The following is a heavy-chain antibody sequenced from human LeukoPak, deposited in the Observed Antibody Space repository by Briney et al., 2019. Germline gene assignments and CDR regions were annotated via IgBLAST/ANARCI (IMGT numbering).Heavy chain of an antibody. V-gene: IGHV4-59*01. J-gene: IGHJ6*02. CDR2: IYYSGST. CDR1: GGSISSYY. Sequence: SETLSLTCTVSGGSISSYYWSWIRQPPGKGLELIGYIYYSGSTNYNPSLKSRATISVDTSKNQFSLRLSSVAAADTAGYYCARDRGYYGSAGDYGMDVWGQGTTVIVSS. D-gene: IGHD3-10*01. CDR3: ARDRGYYGSAGDYGMDV.